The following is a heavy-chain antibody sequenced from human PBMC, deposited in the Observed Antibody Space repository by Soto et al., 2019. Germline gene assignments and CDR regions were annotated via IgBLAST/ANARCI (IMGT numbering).Heavy chain of an antibody. CDR1: GFTFSSYS. J-gene: IGHJ4*02. CDR2: ISSSSSYI. CDR3: SWVVVKGGFDD. D-gene: IGHD3-22*01. Sequence: GGSLRLSCAASGFTFSSYSMNWVRQAPGKGLEWVSSISSSSSYIYYADSVKGRFTISRDNAKNSLYLQMNSLRAEDTAVDDCSWVVVKGGFDDWGQGNRVTVSS. V-gene: IGHV3-21*01.